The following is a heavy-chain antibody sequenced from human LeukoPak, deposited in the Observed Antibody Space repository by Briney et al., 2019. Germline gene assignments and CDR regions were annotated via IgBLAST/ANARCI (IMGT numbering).Heavy chain of an antibody. CDR3: ATAVATTEIDY. D-gene: IGHD4-23*01. CDR1: GYAFTSYG. V-gene: IGHV1-18*01. CDR2: ISAYNGNT. Sequence: ASVKVSCKASGYAFTSYGISWVRQAPGQGLEWMGWISAYNGNTNYAQKLQGRVTMTTDTSTSTAYMELRSLRSDDTAVYYCATAVATTEIDYWGQGTLVTVSS. J-gene: IGHJ4*02.